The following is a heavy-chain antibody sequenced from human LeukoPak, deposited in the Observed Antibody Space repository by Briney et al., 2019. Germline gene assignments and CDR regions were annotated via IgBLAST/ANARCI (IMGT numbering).Heavy chain of an antibody. CDR2: IYYSGST. V-gene: IGHV4-59*11. Sequence: PSETLSLTCTVSGGSISSHYWSWIRQPPGKGLEWIGYIYYSGSTNYNPSLKSRVTISVDTSKNQFSLKLSSVTAADTAVYYCARVPNDYGRNPGAYYYYMDVWGKGTTVTVSS. CDR1: GGSISSHY. J-gene: IGHJ6*03. D-gene: IGHD4-23*01. CDR3: ARVPNDYGRNPGAYYYYMDV.